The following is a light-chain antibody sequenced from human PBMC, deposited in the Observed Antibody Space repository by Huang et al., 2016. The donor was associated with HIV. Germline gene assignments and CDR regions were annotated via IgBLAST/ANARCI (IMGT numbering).Light chain of an antibody. V-gene: IGKV3D-15*01. CDR3: QHYNNWPPRYT. CDR2: DAS. J-gene: IGKJ2*01. Sequence: IVMTQSPDTLSVSPGERVTLPCRASQSVNRNLAWYQKKPGQAPRLLIYDASTRATGIPARFSGSGSGTEFTLTISSLQSEDFAVFYCQHYNNWPPRYTFGLGTKLEVK. CDR1: QSVNRN.